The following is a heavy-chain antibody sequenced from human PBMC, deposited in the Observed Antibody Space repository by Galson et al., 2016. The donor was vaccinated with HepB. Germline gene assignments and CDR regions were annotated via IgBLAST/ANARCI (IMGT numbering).Heavy chain of an antibody. J-gene: IGHJ4*02. Sequence: SLRLSCAASGFTFSVSSIHWVRQASRGGLEWVGRIRSKTDNYATTYAESVKGRFTISRDDLKNTAYLQMNSLKTEDTAIYYCTRPMYDTTGSASGNFDYWGQGTLVTVSS. D-gene: IGHD3-22*01. CDR2: IRSKTDNYAT. CDR3: TRPMYDTTGSASGNFDY. CDR1: GFTFSVSS. V-gene: IGHV3-73*01.